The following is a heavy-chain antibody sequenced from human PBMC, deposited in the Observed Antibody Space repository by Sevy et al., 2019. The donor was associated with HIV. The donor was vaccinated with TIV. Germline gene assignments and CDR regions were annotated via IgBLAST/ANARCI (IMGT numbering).Heavy chain of an antibody. J-gene: IGHJ4*02. CDR2: INPNSGGT. CDR3: AREGEGAAAGEIDY. V-gene: IGHV1-2*02. D-gene: IGHD6-13*01. CDR1: GYTFTGYY. Sequence: ASVKVSCKASGYTFTGYYMHWVRQAPGQGLEWMGWINPNSGGTNYAQKFQGRVTMTRDTSISTAYMELSRLRSDDTAVYYCAREGEGAAAGEIDYWGQGTLVTVSS.